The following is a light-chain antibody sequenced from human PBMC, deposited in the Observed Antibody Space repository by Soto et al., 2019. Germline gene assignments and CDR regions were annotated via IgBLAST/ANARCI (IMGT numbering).Light chain of an antibody. CDR1: QSVSRR. CDR2: DAS. Sequence: ERVMTQSPAALSVSPGERATVSCRASQSVSRRLAWYQRKPGQAPRLLVYDASTRATGIPARFSGSGSGAEFTLTISSLQSEDFAVYYCQQYNNWPLTFGGGTKVDIK. CDR3: QQYNNWPLT. J-gene: IGKJ4*01. V-gene: IGKV3-15*01.